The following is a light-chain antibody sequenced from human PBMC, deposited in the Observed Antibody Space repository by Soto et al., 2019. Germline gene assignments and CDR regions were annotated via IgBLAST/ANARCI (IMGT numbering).Light chain of an antibody. CDR1: QSVLYSTNNKNY. CDR3: QQYYGTPIT. J-gene: IGKJ5*01. CDR2: WAS. V-gene: IGKV4-1*01. Sequence: IVMTQSPDSLAVSLCERATINCKSSQSVLYSTNNKNYLGWYQQKPRQPPKLLIYWASTRESGVPDRFSGRGSGTDFTLTISSLQAEDVAVYYCQQYYGTPITFGQGTRLEIK.